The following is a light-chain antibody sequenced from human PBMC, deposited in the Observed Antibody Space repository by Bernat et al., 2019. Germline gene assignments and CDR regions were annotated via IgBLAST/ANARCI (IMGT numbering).Light chain of an antibody. Sequence: DIVMTQSPLSLPVTPGEPASISCRSSQSLLHSNGYNYLDWYLQKPGQSPQLLIYLGSNRASGVPDRFSGSGSGTDFTLKISRVEAEDVGVYYCMQALRTLAPLTFGGGTKVEIK. V-gene: IGKV2-28*01. CDR2: LGS. J-gene: IGKJ4*01. CDR3: MQALRTLAPLT. CDR1: QSLLHSNGYNY.